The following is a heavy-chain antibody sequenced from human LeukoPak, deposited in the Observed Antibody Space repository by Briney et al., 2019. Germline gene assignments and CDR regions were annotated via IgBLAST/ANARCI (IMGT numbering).Heavy chain of an antibody. J-gene: IGHJ4*02. CDR2: IYTTGST. D-gene: IGHD3-9*01. V-gene: IGHV4-4*07. CDR1: GASINSYY. CDR3: AKLYDALTPTDY. Sequence: PSETPSLTCTVSGASINSYYWTWIRQPAGKGLKWIGRIYTTGSTNYNPSLKSRVTMAVDTSNNQFSLKLTSVTAADTAVYYCAKLYDALTPTDYWGQGTLVTVSS.